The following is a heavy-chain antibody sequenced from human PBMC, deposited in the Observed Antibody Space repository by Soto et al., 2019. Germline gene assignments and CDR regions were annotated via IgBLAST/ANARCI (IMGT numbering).Heavy chain of an antibody. J-gene: IGHJ3*02. CDR3: ASGGGMVAARVAFEI. V-gene: IGHV4-59*01. CDR2: IHFSGST. D-gene: IGHD2-15*01. CDR1: GGASSSYY. Sequence: HVQLQASGPGLVKPSETLSLTCSVSGGASSSYYWSWLRQPPGKGLDWIGYIHFSGSTTYNPSLKSRVTRSIDPSRNRCTLKLNSVTAADTDVYYCASGGGMVAARVAFEIWGQGSMVTVTS.